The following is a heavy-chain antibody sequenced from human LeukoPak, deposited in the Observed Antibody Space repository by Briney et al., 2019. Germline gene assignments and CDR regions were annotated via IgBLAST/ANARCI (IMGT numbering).Heavy chain of an antibody. Sequence: SVKVSCKASGGTFSSYAISWVRQAPGQGLEWMGGIIPIFGTANYAQKFQGRVTITTDESTSTAYMELSSLRSEDTAVYYCARVNEYCSGGSCYEDWFDPWGQGTLVTVSS. CDR2: IIPIFGTA. CDR1: GGTFSSYA. J-gene: IGHJ5*02. V-gene: IGHV1-69*05. CDR3: ARVNEYCSGGSCYEDWFDP. D-gene: IGHD2-15*01.